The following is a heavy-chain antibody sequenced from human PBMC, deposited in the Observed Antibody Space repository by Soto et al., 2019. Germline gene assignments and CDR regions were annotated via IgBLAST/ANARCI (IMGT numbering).Heavy chain of an antibody. V-gene: IGHV1-18*01. J-gene: IGHJ6*02. Sequence: QVQVLQSGPEVKRPGASVTVSCKTSGYTFSTSGISWVRQAPGQGLEWVGWIRPDNGNRKSAQRLQGRVTLTTDTAASTPYIELTSLTSQDTAMYYCARGGYISTWSNLMDRTGLDVWGQVTTVTVSS. CDR1: GYTFSTSG. CDR2: IRPDNGNR. D-gene: IGHD3-3*02. CDR3: ARGGYISTWSNLMDRTGLDV.